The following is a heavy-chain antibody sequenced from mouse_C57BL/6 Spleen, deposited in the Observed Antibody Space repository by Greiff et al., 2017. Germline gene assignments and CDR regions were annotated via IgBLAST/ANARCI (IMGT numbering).Heavy chain of an antibody. CDR1: GYSFTDYN. Sequence: EVKLMESGPELVKPGASVKISCKASGYSFTDYNMNWVKQSNGKRLAWIGVMNPNYGTTSSNQKLNGKATLTVDQSSSTAYMQLNSLTSEDSAVYYCAREDYGSRGYCDVWGTGSTVTVSS. D-gene: IGHD1-1*01. V-gene: IGHV1-39*01. J-gene: IGHJ1*03. CDR3: AREDYGSRGYCDV. CDR2: MNPNYGTT.